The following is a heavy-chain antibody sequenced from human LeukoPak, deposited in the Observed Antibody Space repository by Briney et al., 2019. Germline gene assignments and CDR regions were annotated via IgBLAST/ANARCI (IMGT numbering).Heavy chain of an antibody. J-gene: IGHJ4*02. CDR1: GYTFSSYY. CDR3: ARHSLPGTTPFDY. D-gene: IGHD1-1*01. V-gene: IGHV1-46*01. CDR2: TNPSGGST. Sequence: GASVKVSCKASGYTFSSYYMHWVRQAPDQGLEWMGVTNPSGGSTSYAQRFQGRVTMTRDTSTSTFYMELSSLRSEDTAVYYCARHSLPGTTPFDYWGQGTLVTVSS.